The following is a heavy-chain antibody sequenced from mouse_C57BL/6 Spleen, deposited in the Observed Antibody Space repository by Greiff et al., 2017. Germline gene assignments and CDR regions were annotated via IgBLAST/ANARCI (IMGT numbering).Heavy chain of an antibody. J-gene: IGHJ1*03. CDR2: IDPSDSYT. CDR3: ARGGGYYGSSWYFDG. CDR1: GYTFTSYW. V-gene: IGHV1-69*01. D-gene: IGHD1-1*01. Sequence: QVQLQQPGAELVMPGASVKLSCKASGYTFTSYWMHWVKQRPGQGLEWIGEIDPSDSYTNYNQKFKGKSTLTVDKSSSTAYMQLSSLTSEDSAVYYCARGGGYYGSSWYFDGWGTGTTVTVSS.